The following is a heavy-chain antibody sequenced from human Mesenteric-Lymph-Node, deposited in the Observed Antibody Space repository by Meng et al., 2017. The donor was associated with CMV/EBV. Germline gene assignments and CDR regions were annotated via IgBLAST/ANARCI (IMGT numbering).Heavy chain of an antibody. CDR1: GFTVSSNY. Sequence: LSCAASGFTVSSNYMSWVRQAPGKGLEWVSVIYSGGSTYYADSVKGRFTISRDNSKNTLYLQMNSLRAEDTAVYYCARLGLWLRGGDYWGQGTLVTVSS. D-gene: IGHD5-18*01. CDR3: ARLGLWLRGGDY. CDR2: IYSGGST. J-gene: IGHJ4*02. V-gene: IGHV3-66*01.